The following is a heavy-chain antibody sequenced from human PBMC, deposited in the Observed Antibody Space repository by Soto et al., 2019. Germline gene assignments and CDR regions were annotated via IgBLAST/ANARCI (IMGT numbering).Heavy chain of an antibody. V-gene: IGHV4-31*03. CDR3: ARAYDFWSGYYFDY. Sequence: SETLSLTCTVSGGSISSGGYYWSWIRQHPGKGLEWIGYIYYSGSTYYNPSLKSRVTISVDTSKNQFSLKLSSVTAADTAVYYCARAYDFWSGYYFDYWGQGTLVTVSS. D-gene: IGHD3-3*01. J-gene: IGHJ4*02. CDR1: GGSISSGGYY. CDR2: IYYSGST.